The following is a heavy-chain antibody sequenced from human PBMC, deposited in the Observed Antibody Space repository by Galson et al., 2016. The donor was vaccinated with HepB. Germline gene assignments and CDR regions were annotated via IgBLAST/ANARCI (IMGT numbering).Heavy chain of an antibody. J-gene: IGHJ4*02. CDR3: ASDSHVGATPFDY. D-gene: IGHD1-26*01. Sequence: SLRLSCAGSGFTFSSYSMNWVRQAPGKGLEWVSYISSSSTIYYADSVKGRFTISRDNARNSLYLHMNSLRDEDTAVYYCASDSHVGATPFDYWGQGTLVTVSS. CDR2: ISSSSTI. V-gene: IGHV3-48*02. CDR1: GFTFSSYS.